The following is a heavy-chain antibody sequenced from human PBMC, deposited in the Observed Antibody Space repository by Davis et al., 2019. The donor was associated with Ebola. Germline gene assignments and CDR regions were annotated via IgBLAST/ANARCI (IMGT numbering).Heavy chain of an antibody. CDR2: INPSGGST. CDR1: GYTFTSYG. J-gene: IGHJ6*02. V-gene: IGHV1-46*01. D-gene: IGHD2-8*02. CDR3: ARDFDVGYCTGGVCYYYGMDV. Sequence: ASVKVSCKASGYTFTSYGISWVRQAPGQGLEWMGIINPSGGSTSYAQKFQGRVTMTRDTSTSTVYMELSSLRSEDTAVYYCARDFDVGYCTGGVCYYYGMDVWGQGTTVTVSS.